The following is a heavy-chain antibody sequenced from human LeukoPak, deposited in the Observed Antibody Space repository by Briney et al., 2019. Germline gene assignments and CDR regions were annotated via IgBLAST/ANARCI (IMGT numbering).Heavy chain of an antibody. CDR1: GFTFSRQA. J-gene: IGHJ4*02. CDR3: ARGGAARQIENFDY. CDR2: ISGDGADT. Sequence: PGGSLRLSCAASGFTFSRQAMSWVRQAPGKGLEWVSTISGDGADTYYPDSVKGRFTISRDNAKNTLYLQMNSLRAEDTAVYYCARGGAARQIENFDYWGQGTLVTVSS. D-gene: IGHD6-6*01. V-gene: IGHV3-23*01.